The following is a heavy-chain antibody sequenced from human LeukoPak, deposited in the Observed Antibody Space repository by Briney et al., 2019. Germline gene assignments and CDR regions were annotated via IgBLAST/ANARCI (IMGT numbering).Heavy chain of an antibody. CDR3: ARRDYDILTGYYMGNAFDI. D-gene: IGHD3-9*01. V-gene: IGHV1-69*04. Sequence: GASVKVSCKASGGTFSSYAISWVRQAPGQGLEWMGRIIPILGIANYAQKFQGRVTITADKSTSTAYMNPSSLRSKDTAVYYCARRDYDILTGYYMGNAFDIWGQGKMVTVSS. J-gene: IGHJ3*02. CDR1: GGTFSSYA. CDR2: IIPILGIA.